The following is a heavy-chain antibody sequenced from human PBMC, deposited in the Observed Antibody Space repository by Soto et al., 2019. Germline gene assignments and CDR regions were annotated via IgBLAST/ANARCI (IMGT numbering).Heavy chain of an antibody. J-gene: IGHJ3*02. D-gene: IGHD2-2*01. CDR1: GYTFTSYD. V-gene: IGHV1-8*01. CDR2: MNPNSGNT. CDR3: ARLESTSIDAAFDI. Sequence: QVPLVQSGAEVKKPGASVKVSCKASGYTFTSYDINWVRQATGQGLEWMGWMNPNSGNTGYAQKFQGRVTMTRNTSISTAYMELSSLRSEDTAVYYCARLESTSIDAAFDIWGQGTMVTVSS.